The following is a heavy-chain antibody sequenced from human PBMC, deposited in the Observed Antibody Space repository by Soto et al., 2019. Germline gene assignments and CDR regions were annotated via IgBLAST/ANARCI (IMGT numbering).Heavy chain of an antibody. CDR1: GDSISSNRW. D-gene: IGHD2-2*01. V-gene: IGHV4-4*02. CDR2: IHHSGTT. J-gene: IGHJ2*01. CDR3: ATGGSYWSTTGFRYWYLDL. Sequence: QVQLQESGPGLVRASGTLSLTCAVSGDSISSNRWWSWVRQPPGKGLEWIGEIHHSGTTNYNPCLKCRVTISVDKSKSQCALNSNSVTAADTAVHYCATGGSYWSTTGFRYWYLDLWGRGTLVSVSS.